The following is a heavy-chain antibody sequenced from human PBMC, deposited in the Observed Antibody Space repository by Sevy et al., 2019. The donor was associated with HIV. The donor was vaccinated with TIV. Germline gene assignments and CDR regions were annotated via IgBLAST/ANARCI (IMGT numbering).Heavy chain of an antibody. Sequence: GGSLRLSCVDSGFKFNSHAMSWVRQAPGKGLEWVSSISGHGGSTYYADSVKGRFTISRDNSKNTVDLEMNSLRAEDTAVYYCARSGGSYDYGMDVWGQGTTVTVSS. CDR2: ISGHGGST. D-gene: IGHD1-26*01. CDR3: ARSGGSYDYGMDV. CDR1: GFKFNSHA. V-gene: IGHV3-23*01. J-gene: IGHJ6*02.